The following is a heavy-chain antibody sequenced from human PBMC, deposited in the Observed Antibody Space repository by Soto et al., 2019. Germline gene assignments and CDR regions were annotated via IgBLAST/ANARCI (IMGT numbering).Heavy chain of an antibody. Sequence: SQTLSLTCAISGDSVSSNTASWNWIRQSPSGGLEWLGRTYFRSKWYNDYAVSVKSRIIINPDTSNNQFSLQLNSVTPEDTAVYFCAKGDNLGPKTGYAFDPWGQGSMVTVSS. V-gene: IGHV6-1*01. J-gene: IGHJ5*02. CDR2: TYFRSKWYN. CDR3: AKGDNLGPKTGYAFDP. D-gene: IGHD5-12*01. CDR1: GDSVSSNTAS.